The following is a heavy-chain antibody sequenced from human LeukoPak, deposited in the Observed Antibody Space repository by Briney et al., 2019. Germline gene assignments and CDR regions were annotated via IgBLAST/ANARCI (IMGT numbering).Heavy chain of an antibody. J-gene: IGHJ4*02. CDR2: IHNSGST. CDR3: ARDRYYYGSGSPAFDY. V-gene: IGHV4-38-2*02. CDR1: GYSITTGYY. Sequence: SETLSLTCTVSGYSITTGYYWGWIRQPPGKGLEWIGGIHNSGSTNYNPSLKSRVTISVDTSKNQFSLKLSSVTAADTAVYYCARDRYYYGSGSPAFDYWGQGTLVTVSS. D-gene: IGHD3-10*01.